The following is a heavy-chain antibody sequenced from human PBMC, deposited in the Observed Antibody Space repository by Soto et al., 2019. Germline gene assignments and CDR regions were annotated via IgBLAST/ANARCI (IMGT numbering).Heavy chain of an antibody. Sequence: HPGGSLRLSCAASGFTFSSYAMSWVRQAPGRGLEWVSSISGSGGSTYYADSLKGRFTISRDNYKNTLYLQMNSLRAEDSAVYYCAKSGEWPNDTGPDDYWGQGTLVTVYS. CDR2: ISGSGGST. J-gene: IGHJ4*02. CDR3: AKSGEWPNDTGPDDY. V-gene: IGHV3-23*01. CDR1: GFTFSSYA. D-gene: IGHD1-1*01.